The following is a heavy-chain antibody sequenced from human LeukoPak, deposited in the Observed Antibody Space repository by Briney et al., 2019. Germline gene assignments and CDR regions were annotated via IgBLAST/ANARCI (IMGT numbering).Heavy chain of an antibody. CDR2: ISYDGSNK. V-gene: IGHV3-30-3*01. CDR1: GFTFSSYA. D-gene: IGHD2-15*01. Sequence: GSLRLSCAASGFTFSSYAMHWVRQAPGKGLEWVAVISYDGSNKYYADSVKGRFTISRDNSKNTLYLQMNSLRAEDTAVYYCAVVVAATPWPFDYWGQGTLVTVSS. CDR3: AVVVAATPWPFDY. J-gene: IGHJ4*02.